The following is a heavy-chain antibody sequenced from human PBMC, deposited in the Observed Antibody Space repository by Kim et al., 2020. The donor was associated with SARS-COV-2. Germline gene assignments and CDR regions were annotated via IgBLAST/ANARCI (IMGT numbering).Heavy chain of an antibody. V-gene: IGHV3-23*01. CDR2: ISGSGVST. CDR3: AKDRRCTSTSCYDAFDI. D-gene: IGHD2-2*01. Sequence: GGSLRLSCAASGFTFDNYAMNWVRQAPGKGLEWVSGISGSGVSTYYADSVKGRFTISRDNSKNTLHLQMNSLRAEDTAVYYCAKDRRCTSTSCYDAFDIWGQGTMVTVSS. CDR1: GFTFDNYA. J-gene: IGHJ3*02.